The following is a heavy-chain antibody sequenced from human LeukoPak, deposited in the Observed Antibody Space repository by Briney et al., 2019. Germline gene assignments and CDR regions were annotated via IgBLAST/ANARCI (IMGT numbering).Heavy chain of an antibody. V-gene: IGHV4-39*01. CDR3: ARSSDSGSGSYYTPFDY. CDR2: IYYSGST. J-gene: IGHJ4*02. D-gene: IGHD3-10*01. Sequence: SETLSLTCTVSGGSISSSSNYWGWIRQPPGKGLEWIGSIYYSGSTYYNPSLKSRVTISVDTSKNQFSLKLSSVTAADTAVYYCARSSDSGSGSYYTPFDYWGQGTLVTVSS. CDR1: GGSISSSSNY.